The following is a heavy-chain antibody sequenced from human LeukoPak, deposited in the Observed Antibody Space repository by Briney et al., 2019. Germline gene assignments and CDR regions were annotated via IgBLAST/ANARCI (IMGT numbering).Heavy chain of an antibody. D-gene: IGHD4-17*01. CDR3: ARGSRYGDYDY. V-gene: IGHV4-4*07. Sequence: PSETLSLTCTVSGGSISIYYWSWIRQPAGKGLEWIGRIYSSGSTNYNPSLKSRVTISVDTSKNQFSLKLSSVTAADTAVYYCARGSRYGDYDYWGQGTLVTVSS. CDR1: GGSISIYY. CDR2: IYSSGST. J-gene: IGHJ4*02.